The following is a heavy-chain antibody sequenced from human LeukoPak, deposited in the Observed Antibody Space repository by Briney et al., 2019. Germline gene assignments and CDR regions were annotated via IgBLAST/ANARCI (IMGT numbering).Heavy chain of an antibody. CDR2: IYYTGST. Sequence: SETLSLTCSVSDDSIRSYYWSWIRQPPGKGLEWIGYIYYTGSTSYNPSLKSRVTISVDTSKSQFSLKLSSVTAADTAVYYCARGESYYDSSGYYPEVHFDSWDQGTLVTVSS. D-gene: IGHD3-22*01. J-gene: IGHJ4*02. CDR1: DDSIRSYY. CDR3: ARGESYYDSSGYYPEVHFDS. V-gene: IGHV4-59*01.